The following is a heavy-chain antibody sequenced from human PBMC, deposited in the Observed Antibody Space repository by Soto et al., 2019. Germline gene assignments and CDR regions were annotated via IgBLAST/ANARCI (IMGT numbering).Heavy chain of an antibody. J-gene: IGHJ3*02. CDR2: IYYSGST. Sequence: QVQLQESGPGLVKPSQTLSLTCTVSGGSISSGGYYWSWIRQHPGKGLEWIGYIYYSGSTYYNPSLKSRVTISVDTSKNQFSLKLSSVTAADTAVYYCARDHCSGGSCYSPRLLDALDIWGQGTMVTVSS. V-gene: IGHV4-31*03. CDR3: ARDHCSGGSCYSPRLLDALDI. CDR1: GGSISSGGYY. D-gene: IGHD2-15*01.